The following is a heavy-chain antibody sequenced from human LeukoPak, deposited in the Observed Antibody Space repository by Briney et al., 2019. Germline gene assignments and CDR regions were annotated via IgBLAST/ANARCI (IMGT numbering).Heavy chain of an antibody. CDR1: GFTFSSYG. CDR2: ISYDGSNK. D-gene: IGHD3-22*01. Sequence: GRSLRLSCAASGFTFSSYGMHWVRQAPGKGLEWVAVISYDGSNKYYADSVKGRFTISRDNSKNTLYLQMNSPRAEDTAVYYCAKDLYYYDSSGQYYWGQGTLVTVSS. J-gene: IGHJ4*02. V-gene: IGHV3-30*18. CDR3: AKDLYYYDSSGQYY.